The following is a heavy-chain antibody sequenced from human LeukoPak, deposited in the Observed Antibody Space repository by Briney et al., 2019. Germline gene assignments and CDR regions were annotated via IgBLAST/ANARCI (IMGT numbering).Heavy chain of an antibody. CDR3: AGTEGGRIKVFDI. Sequence: SDTLTLICTVSGGPISRYYWSWLRQPTGKGLVWIGYIYYSGGTNYNPSLKSRVTISVDTSKNQFSLKLSSVTAADTAVYYCAGTEGGRIKVFDIWGQGTMVTVSS. V-gene: IGHV4-59*07. CDR1: GGPISRYY. D-gene: IGHD3-10*01. CDR2: IYYSGGT. J-gene: IGHJ3*02.